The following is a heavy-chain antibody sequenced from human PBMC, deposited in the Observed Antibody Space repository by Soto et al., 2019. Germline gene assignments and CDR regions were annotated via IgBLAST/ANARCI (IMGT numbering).Heavy chain of an antibody. CDR1: GGTFSSYA. V-gene: IGHV1-69*13. CDR3: ARVVGATTAVAFDI. Sequence: SVNVSCKASGGTFSSYAISWVRQAPGQGLEWMGGIIPIFGTANYAQKFQGRVTITADESTSTAYMELSSLRSEDTAVYYCARVVGATTAVAFDIWGQGTMVTVSS. CDR2: IIPIFGTA. J-gene: IGHJ3*02. D-gene: IGHD1-26*01.